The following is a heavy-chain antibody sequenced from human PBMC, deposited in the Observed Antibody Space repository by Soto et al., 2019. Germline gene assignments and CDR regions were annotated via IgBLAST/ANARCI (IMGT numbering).Heavy chain of an antibody. J-gene: IGHJ4*02. D-gene: IGHD1-1*01. Sequence: GGSLRLSCAASGFTFSSYGMHWVRQAPGKGLEWVAVISYDGSNKYYADSVKGRFTISRDNSKNTLYLQMNSLRAEDTAVYYCAKAPLRVPLGIFDHWGQGTLVTVSS. V-gene: IGHV3-30*18. CDR2: ISYDGSNK. CDR3: AKAPLRVPLGIFDH. CDR1: GFTFSSYG.